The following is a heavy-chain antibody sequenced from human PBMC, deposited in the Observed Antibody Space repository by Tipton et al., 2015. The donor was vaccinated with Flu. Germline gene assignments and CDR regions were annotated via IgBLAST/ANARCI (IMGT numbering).Heavy chain of an antibody. D-gene: IGHD3-16*01. CDR1: NGSIISYY. J-gene: IGHJ4*02. Sequence: LRLSCTVSNGSIISYYWSWIRQPPGRGLEWIGYIYYSGTTDYNPSLKSRVSISVDTSTNQFSLRLRSVTAADTAVYYCARHSRTRPFALWGQGSLVTASS. CDR2: IYYSGTT. CDR3: ARHSRTRPFAL. V-gene: IGHV4-59*08.